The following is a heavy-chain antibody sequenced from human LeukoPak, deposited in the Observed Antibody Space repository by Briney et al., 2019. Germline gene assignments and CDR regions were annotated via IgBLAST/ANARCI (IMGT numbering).Heavy chain of an antibody. J-gene: IGHJ4*02. CDR3: ARDGSSGYFIQARWYYFDY. CDR2: IYSGGST. D-gene: IGHD3-22*01. Sequence: GGSLRLSCAASGFTVSSNYMSWVRQAPGKGLEWVSVIYSGGSTYYADSVKGRFTISRDNSKNTLYLQMNSLRAEDTAVYYCARDGSSGYFIQARWYYFDYWGQGTLVTVSS. V-gene: IGHV3-66*01. CDR1: GFTVSSNY.